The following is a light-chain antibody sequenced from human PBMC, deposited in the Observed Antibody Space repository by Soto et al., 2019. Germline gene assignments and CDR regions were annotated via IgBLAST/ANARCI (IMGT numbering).Light chain of an antibody. Sequence: DIQMTQSPSTLSASVGDRVTITCRASQSISTWLAWYQQEPGKAPKLLIHKASSLHSGVPSRFSGSGSGTDFTLTISSLHPDDFATYYCQQYNSYSPTFGQGTRVEIK. CDR2: KAS. CDR1: QSISTW. CDR3: QQYNSYSPT. J-gene: IGKJ1*01. V-gene: IGKV1-5*03.